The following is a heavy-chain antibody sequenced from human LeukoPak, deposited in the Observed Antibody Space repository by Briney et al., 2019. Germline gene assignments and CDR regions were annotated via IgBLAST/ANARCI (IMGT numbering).Heavy chain of an antibody. CDR1: GGSFSGYY. CDR3: ARGRLYSSSWYGFAPAAFDI. J-gene: IGHJ3*02. Sequence: SETLSLTCAVYGGSFSGYYWSWIRQPPGKGLEWIGEINHSGSTNYNPSLKSRVTISVDTSKNQFPLKLSSVTAADTAVYYCARGRLYSSSWYGFAPAAFDIWGQGTMVTVSS. CDR2: INHSGST. V-gene: IGHV4-34*01. D-gene: IGHD6-13*01.